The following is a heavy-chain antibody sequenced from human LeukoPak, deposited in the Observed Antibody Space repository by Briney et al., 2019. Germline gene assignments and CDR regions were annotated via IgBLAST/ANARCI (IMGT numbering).Heavy chain of an antibody. CDR2: IYTSGST. CDR1: GGSISSYY. Sequence: PSETLSLTCTVSGGSISSYYWSWIRQPAGKGLEWIGRIYTSGSTNYNPSLKSRVTISVDTSKNQFSLKLSSVTAADTAVYYCARSYVRIQLWQELDYWGQGTLVTVSS. D-gene: IGHD5-18*01. J-gene: IGHJ4*02. CDR3: ARSYVRIQLWQELDY. V-gene: IGHV4-4*07.